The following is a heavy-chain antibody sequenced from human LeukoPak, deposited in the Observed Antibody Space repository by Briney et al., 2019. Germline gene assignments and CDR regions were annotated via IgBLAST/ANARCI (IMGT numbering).Heavy chain of an antibody. CDR1: GFTFSTYS. D-gene: IGHD3-22*01. Sequence: GGSLRLSCVASGFTFSTYSMNWVRQAPGKGLEWVSYISGTSNTIYYADSVKGRFTISRDNAKNSLYLQVNSLRAEDTAVYYCAKGSKLLVITRDHHMDVWGKGTTVTISS. V-gene: IGHV3-48*01. J-gene: IGHJ6*03. CDR2: ISGTSNTI. CDR3: AKGSKLLVITRDHHMDV.